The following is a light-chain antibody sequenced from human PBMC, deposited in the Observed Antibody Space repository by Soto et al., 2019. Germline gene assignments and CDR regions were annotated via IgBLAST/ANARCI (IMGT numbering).Light chain of an antibody. CDR3: ATWDSSLSAGV. Sequence: QSVLTQPPSVSAAPGQKVSISCSGATSNVGNNYVSWYQHPPGTAPKLLSYDNRKSPSGIPDRFFCSKFGTAANLAITGLQTGDEADYYCATWDSSLSAGVFGGGTKVTVL. CDR1: TSNVGNNY. J-gene: IGLJ3*02. V-gene: IGLV1-51*01. CDR2: DNR.